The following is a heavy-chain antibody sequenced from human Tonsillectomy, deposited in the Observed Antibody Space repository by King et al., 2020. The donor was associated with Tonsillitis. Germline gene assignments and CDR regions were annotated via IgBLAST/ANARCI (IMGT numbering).Heavy chain of an antibody. V-gene: IGHV1-3*01. CDR3: ARGAGYGDLRHFEY. Sequence: QLVQSGAEVKKPGASVKVSCKASGYTFTNYAMHWVRQAPGQRLEWMGWINAGNVNTKYSQRFQGRVTIARDTSASTAYIELSSLKSEDTAVYYCARGAGYGDLRHFEYWGQGTLVTVSS. CDR1: GYTFTNYA. J-gene: IGHJ4*02. CDR2: INAGNVNT. D-gene: IGHD4-17*01.